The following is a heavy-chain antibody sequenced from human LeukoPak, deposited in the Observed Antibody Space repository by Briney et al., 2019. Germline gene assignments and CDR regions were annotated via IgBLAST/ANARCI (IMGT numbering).Heavy chain of an antibody. J-gene: IGHJ3*02. Sequence: ASVKVSRKASGGTFSSYAISWVRQAPGQGLEWMGGIVPIFGTANYAQKFQGRVTITADESTSTAYMELSSLRSEDTAVYYCARGNSSSWHAFDIWGQGTMVTVSS. CDR2: IVPIFGTA. V-gene: IGHV1-69*13. CDR3: ARGNSSSWHAFDI. CDR1: GGTFSSYA. D-gene: IGHD6-13*01.